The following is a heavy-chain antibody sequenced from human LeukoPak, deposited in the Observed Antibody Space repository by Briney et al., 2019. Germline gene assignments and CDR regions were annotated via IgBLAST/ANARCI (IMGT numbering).Heavy chain of an antibody. Sequence: WETLSLPCTVSGGSISSNSYYWGWIRQPPGRGLEWIGSIYYSGSTYYNPSLKSRVTISVDTSKNQFSLKLSSVTAADTAMYYCARDGYNPIDYWGQGTLVTVSS. D-gene: IGHD5-24*01. J-gene: IGHJ4*02. CDR2: IYYSGST. CDR1: GGSISSNSYY. CDR3: ARDGYNPIDY. V-gene: IGHV4-39*02.